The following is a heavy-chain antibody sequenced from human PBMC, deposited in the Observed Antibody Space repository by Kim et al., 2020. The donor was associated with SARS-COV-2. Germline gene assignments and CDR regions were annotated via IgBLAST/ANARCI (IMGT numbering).Heavy chain of an antibody. D-gene: IGHD3-3*01. CDR3: ARVTRITIFGVVIIGAFDT. CDR2: ISSSGSTI. J-gene: IGHJ3*02. V-gene: IGHV3-11*01. CDR1: GFTFSGYY. Sequence: GGSLRLSCAASGFTFSGYYMSWIRQAPGKGLEWVSYISSSGSTIYYADSVKGRFTISRDNAKNSLYLQMNSLRAEDTAVYYCARVTRITIFGVVIIGAFDTWGQGTMVTLSS.